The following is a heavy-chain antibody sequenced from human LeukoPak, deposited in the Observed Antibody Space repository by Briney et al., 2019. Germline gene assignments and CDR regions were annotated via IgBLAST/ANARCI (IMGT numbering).Heavy chain of an antibody. V-gene: IGHV3-15*07. D-gene: IGHD3-3*01. J-gene: IGHJ4*02. Sequence: GGSLRLSCAASGFTFSNAWMNWVRQAPGKGLEWVGRIKSKTDGGTTDYAAPVKGRFTISRDDSKNTLYLQMNSLKTEDTAVYYCTTCGRYYDFCEIDYWGQGTLVTVSS. CDR1: GFTFSNAW. CDR3: TTCGRYYDFCEIDY. CDR2: IKSKTDGGTT.